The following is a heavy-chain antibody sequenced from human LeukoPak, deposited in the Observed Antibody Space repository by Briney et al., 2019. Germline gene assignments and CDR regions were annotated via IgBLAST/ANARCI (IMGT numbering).Heavy chain of an antibody. CDR3: ARGGYATRQGFDY. J-gene: IGHJ4*02. CDR1: GGSINNYY. D-gene: IGHD5-12*01. CDR2: ISYSGST. Sequence: SETLSLTCTVSGGSINNYYWTWIRQPPGKGLEWLGYISYSGSTSYIPSLKSRVTISVDTSKNQFSLKVSSVTAADTAVYYCARGGYATRQGFDYWGQGTLVTVSS. V-gene: IGHV4-59*01.